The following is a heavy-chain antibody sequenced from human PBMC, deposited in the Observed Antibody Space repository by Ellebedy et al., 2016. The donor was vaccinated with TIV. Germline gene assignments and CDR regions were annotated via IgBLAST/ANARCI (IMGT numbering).Heavy chain of an antibody. V-gene: IGHV3-33*08. D-gene: IGHD6-19*01. Sequence: GESLKISXAASGFTFSSYAMSWVRQAPGKGLEWVAVIWYDGSNKYYADSVKGRFTISRDNSKNTLYLQMNSLRAEDTAVYYCARDRGIAVAGTFYYYYMDVWGKGTTVTVSS. CDR2: IWYDGSNK. CDR3: ARDRGIAVAGTFYYYYMDV. CDR1: GFTFSSYA. J-gene: IGHJ6*03.